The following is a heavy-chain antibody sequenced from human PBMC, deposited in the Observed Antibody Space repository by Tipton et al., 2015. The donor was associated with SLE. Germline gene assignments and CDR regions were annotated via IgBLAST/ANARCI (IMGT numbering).Heavy chain of an antibody. D-gene: IGHD3-16*01. Sequence: TLSLTCTVSGGAISSYYWSWIRQPPGKGLEWIGYIYHSGNTHYNPSLKSRVTILVDTSKNQFSLKLSSVTAADTAVYYCARLGSEVGFWGSLYAVGNYFDYWGQGTLVTVSS. CDR2: IYHSGNT. J-gene: IGHJ4*02. V-gene: IGHV4-59*08. CDR3: ARLGSEVGFWGSLYAVGNYFDY. CDR1: GGAISSYY.